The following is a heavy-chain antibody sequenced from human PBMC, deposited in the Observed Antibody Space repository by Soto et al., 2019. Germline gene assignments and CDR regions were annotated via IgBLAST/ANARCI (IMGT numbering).Heavy chain of an antibody. CDR1: GGTFSSYA. CDR2: IIPIFGTA. CDR3: AREGVVPAASPYYYYGMDV. D-gene: IGHD2-2*01. V-gene: IGHV1-69*01. J-gene: IGHJ6*02. Sequence: QMQLVQSGAEVKKPGSSVKVSCKASGGTFSSYAISWVRQAPGQGLEWMGGIIPIFGTANYAQKFQGRVTITADESTSTAYMELSSLRSEDTAVYYCAREGVVPAASPYYYYGMDVWGQGTTVTVSS.